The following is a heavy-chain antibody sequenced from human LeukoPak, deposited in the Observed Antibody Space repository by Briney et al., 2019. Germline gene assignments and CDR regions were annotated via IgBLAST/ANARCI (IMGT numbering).Heavy chain of an antibody. J-gene: IGHJ4*02. CDR2: ISGSGGST. CDR3: AKGLLLVPAAKIHY. V-gene: IGHV3-23*01. CDR1: GFTFSSYA. D-gene: IGHD2-2*01. Sequence: QTGGSLRLSCAASGFTFSSYAMSWVRRAPGKGLEWVSAISGSGGSTYYADSVKGRFTISRDNSKNTLYLQMNSLRAEDTAVYYCAKGLLLVPAAKIHYWGKATLVTVSS.